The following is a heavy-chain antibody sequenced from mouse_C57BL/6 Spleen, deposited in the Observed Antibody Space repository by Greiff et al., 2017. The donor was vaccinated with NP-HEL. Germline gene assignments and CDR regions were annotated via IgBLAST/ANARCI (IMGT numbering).Heavy chain of an antibody. CDR3: ARRWLLTGGYYFDY. D-gene: IGHD2-3*01. CDR1: GYTFTDYN. CDR2: INPNNGGT. Sequence: EVQLQQSGPELVKPGASVKIPCKASGYTFTDYNMDWVKQSHGKSLEWIGDINPNNGGTIYNQKFKGKATLTVDKSSSTAYMELRSLTSEDTAVYYCARRWLLTGGYYFDYWGQGTTLTVSS. V-gene: IGHV1-18*01. J-gene: IGHJ2*01.